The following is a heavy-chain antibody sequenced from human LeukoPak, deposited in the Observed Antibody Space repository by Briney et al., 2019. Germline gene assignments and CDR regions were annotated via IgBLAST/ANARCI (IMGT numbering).Heavy chain of an antibody. CDR1: GFTFSSYW. CDR3: ASYYDSSGYFDAFDI. Sequence: GGSLRLSCAASGFTFSSYWMSWVRQAPGKGLEWVANIKQDGSEKYYVVSVKGRFTISRDNAKNSLYLQMNSLRAEDTAVYYCASYYDSSGYFDAFDIWGQGTMVTVSS. J-gene: IGHJ3*02. CDR2: IKQDGSEK. D-gene: IGHD3-22*01. V-gene: IGHV3-7*05.